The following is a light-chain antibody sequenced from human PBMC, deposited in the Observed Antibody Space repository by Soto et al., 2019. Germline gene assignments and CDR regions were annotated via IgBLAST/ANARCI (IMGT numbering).Light chain of an antibody. CDR1: SSDVGGYNY. Sequence: QFALTQPASVSGSPGQSITISCTGTSSDVGGYNYVSWYQQHPGKAPKLMIYEVSNRPSGVSNRFSGSKSGNTASLTISGLQAEDEADYYCSSYTSSRAYVFGIGTKVTVL. CDR3: SSYTSSRAYV. J-gene: IGLJ1*01. CDR2: EVS. V-gene: IGLV2-14*01.